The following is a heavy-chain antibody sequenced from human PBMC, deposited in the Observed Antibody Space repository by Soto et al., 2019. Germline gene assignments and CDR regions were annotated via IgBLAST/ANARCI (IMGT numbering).Heavy chain of an antibody. J-gene: IGHJ4*02. D-gene: IGHD5-12*01. CDR2: INAGNGNT. CDR1: GYTFTSYA. CDR3: ARDFSISGDVDY. V-gene: IGHV1-3*01. Sequence: GASVKVSCKASGYTFTSYAMHWVRQAPGQRLEWMGWINAGNGNTKYSQKFQGRVTITRDTSASTAYMELSSLRSEDTAVYYCARDFSISGDVDYWGQGTLVTVSS.